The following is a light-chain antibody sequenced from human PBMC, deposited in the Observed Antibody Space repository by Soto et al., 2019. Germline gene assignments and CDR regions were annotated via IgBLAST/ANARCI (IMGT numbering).Light chain of an antibody. CDR1: SSDVGGYNY. J-gene: IGLJ2*01. CDR2: DVS. Sequence: QSALTQPASVSGSPGQSITISCTGTSSDVGGYNYVSWYQQHPGKAPKLMIYDVSNWPSGVSNRFSGSKSGNTASLTISGLQAEDEADYYCSSYTSSSTLVFGGGTKVPS. CDR3: SSYTSSSTLV. V-gene: IGLV2-14*01.